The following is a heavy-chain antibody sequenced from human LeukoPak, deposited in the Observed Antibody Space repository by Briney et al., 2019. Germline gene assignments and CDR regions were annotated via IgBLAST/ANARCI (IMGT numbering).Heavy chain of an antibody. Sequence: SETLSLTCTVSGGSISSYYWSWIRQPPGKGLEWIGYIYYSGSTNYNPSLKSRVTISVDTSKNQFSLKLSSVTAADTAVYYCATRRPYNWISRGAFDIWGQGTMVTVSS. CDR2: IYYSGST. CDR3: ATRRPYNWISRGAFDI. CDR1: GGSISSYY. V-gene: IGHV4-59*01. D-gene: IGHD1-20*01. J-gene: IGHJ3*02.